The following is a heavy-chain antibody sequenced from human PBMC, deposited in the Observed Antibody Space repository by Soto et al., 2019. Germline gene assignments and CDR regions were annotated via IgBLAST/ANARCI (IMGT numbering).Heavy chain of an antibody. CDR2: IYWDDDK. Sequence: QITLKESGPTLVKPTQTLTLTCNSSGFSHSNSGVGLGWIRQPPGKALEWLALIYWDDDKRYSPSLKSRLTITKDTSKNQVVLTMTNMDPVDTATYYCVHIRYGSGLFDYWGQGTLVTVSS. J-gene: IGHJ4*02. D-gene: IGHD3-10*01. CDR3: VHIRYGSGLFDY. V-gene: IGHV2-5*02. CDR1: GFSHSNSGVG.